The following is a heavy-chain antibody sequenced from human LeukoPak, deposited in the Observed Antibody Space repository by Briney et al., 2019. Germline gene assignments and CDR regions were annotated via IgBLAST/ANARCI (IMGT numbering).Heavy chain of an antibody. D-gene: IGHD4-17*01. J-gene: IGHJ6*02. CDR1: GYSFTSHW. V-gene: IGHV5-51*01. CDR2: IYPGDSDT. Sequence: GESLKISCKGSGYSFTSHWIGWVRQMPGKGLEWMGIIYPGDSDTRYSPSFQGQVTISADKSISTAYLQWSSLKASDTAMYYCARRSSTVTPVVDVWGQGTTVTVSS. CDR3: ARRSSTVTPVVDV.